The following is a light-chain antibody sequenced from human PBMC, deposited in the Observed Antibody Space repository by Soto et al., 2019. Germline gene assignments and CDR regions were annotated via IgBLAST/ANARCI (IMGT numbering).Light chain of an antibody. J-gene: IGKJ2*02. V-gene: IGKV3-20*01. CDR3: QQYGSSLCT. CDR2: GAS. Sequence: EIVLTQSPGTLSLSPGERATLSCRASQSVSSSYLAWYQQKPGQAPRLLIYGASSRATGMPDRFSGSGSGTDSTLTFSRLEPEDFAVYYCQQYGSSLCTFGQGTKLEIK. CDR1: QSVSSSY.